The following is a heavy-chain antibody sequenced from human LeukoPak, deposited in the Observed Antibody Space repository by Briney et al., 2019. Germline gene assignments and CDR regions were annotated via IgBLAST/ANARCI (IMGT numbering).Heavy chain of an antibody. CDR3: ARDRGYCSGGSCYSPLGY. Sequence: GASVKVSCKASGGTFSSYAISWVRQAPGQGLEWMGGIIPILGIANYAQKFQGRVTITADKSTSTAYMELSSLRSEDTAVYYCARDRGYCSGGSCYSPLGYWGQGTLVTVSS. CDR1: GGTFSSYA. D-gene: IGHD2-15*01. CDR2: IIPILGIA. J-gene: IGHJ4*02. V-gene: IGHV1-69*10.